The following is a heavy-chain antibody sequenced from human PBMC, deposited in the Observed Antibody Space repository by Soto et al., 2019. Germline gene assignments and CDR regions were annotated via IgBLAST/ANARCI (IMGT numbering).Heavy chain of an antibody. CDR3: ARGWLIPAAHRYCSGGSCSIDGWFDP. CDR2: ISADNGNT. J-gene: IGHJ5*02. D-gene: IGHD2-15*01. V-gene: IGHV1-3*01. Sequence: ASVKVSCKASGYTFTSYGMHWVRQAPGQRLEWMGWISADNGNTKYAQKFQGRVTITRDTSASTAYMELSSLRSEDTAVYYCARGWLIPAAHRYCSGGSCSIDGWFDPWGQGTMVTVSS. CDR1: GYTFTSYG.